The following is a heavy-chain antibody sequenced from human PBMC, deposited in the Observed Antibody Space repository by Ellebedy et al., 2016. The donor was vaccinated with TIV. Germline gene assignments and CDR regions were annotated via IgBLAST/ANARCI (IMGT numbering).Heavy chain of an antibody. D-gene: IGHD5-24*01. CDR3: ARHVGDGSHFDY. CDR1: GYNFSRYW. J-gene: IGHJ4*02. Sequence: GESLKISCKGSGYNFSRYWTGWVRQMPGKGLEWMGIIYPGDSDTRYNPSFQGQVTISADKSISTAYLHWSSLKASDTAMYYCARHVGDGSHFDYWGQGTLVTVSS. CDR2: IYPGDSDT. V-gene: IGHV5-51*01.